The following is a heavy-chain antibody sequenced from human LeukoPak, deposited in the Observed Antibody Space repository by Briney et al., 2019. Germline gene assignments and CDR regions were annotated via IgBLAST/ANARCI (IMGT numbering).Heavy chain of an antibody. Sequence: SETLSLTCAVYGGSFSGYYWRWIRQPPGEGVEGIGEINHSGSTNYNPSLKSRVTISVDTSKNQFSLKLSSVTAADTAVYYCARGLVHGYAAAFYYYYYGMDVWGQGTTVTVSS. J-gene: IGHJ6*02. CDR3: ARGLVHGYAAAFYYYYYGMDV. CDR2: INHSGST. CDR1: GGSFSGYY. D-gene: IGHD5-12*01. V-gene: IGHV4-34*01.